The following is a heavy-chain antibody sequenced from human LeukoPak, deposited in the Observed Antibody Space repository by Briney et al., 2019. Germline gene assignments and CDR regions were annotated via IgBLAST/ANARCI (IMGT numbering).Heavy chain of an antibody. CDR1: GGSISSYD. CDR2: IYYSGST. Sequence: PSETLSLTCTVSGGSISSYDWSWIRQPPGKGLEWIGYIYYSGSTNYNPSLKSRVTISVDTSKNQFSLKLSSVTAADTAVYYCARHADFYYYYGMDVWGQGTTVTVSS. V-gene: IGHV4-59*08. CDR3: ARHADFYYYYGMDV. J-gene: IGHJ6*02.